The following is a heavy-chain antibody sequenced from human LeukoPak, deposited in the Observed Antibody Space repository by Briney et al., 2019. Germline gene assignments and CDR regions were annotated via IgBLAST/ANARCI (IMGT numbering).Heavy chain of an antibody. Sequence: ASVKVSCKASGGTFSSYAISWVRQAPGQGLEWMGGIIPIFGTANYAQKFQGRVTITAGKSTSTAYMELNSLRSEDTAVYYCARGGTSTWPPRPFDYWGQGTLVTVSS. V-gene: IGHV1-69*06. D-gene: IGHD3-16*01. CDR3: ARGGTSTWPPRPFDY. CDR2: IIPIFGTA. J-gene: IGHJ4*02. CDR1: GGTFSSYA.